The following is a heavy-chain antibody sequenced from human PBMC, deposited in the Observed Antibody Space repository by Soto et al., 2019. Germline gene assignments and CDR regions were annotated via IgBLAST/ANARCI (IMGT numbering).Heavy chain of an antibody. CDR3: ARYRYGDYDY. J-gene: IGHJ4*02. Sequence: ASVKGSCKASGYTFTGYYVHWVRQAPGQGLEWMGWINPNSGGTNYAQKFQGRVTMTRDTSISTAYMELSRLRSDDTAVYYCARYRYGDYDYWGQGTLVTVSS. D-gene: IGHD3-16*02. V-gene: IGHV1-2*02. CDR1: GYTFTGYY. CDR2: INPNSGGT.